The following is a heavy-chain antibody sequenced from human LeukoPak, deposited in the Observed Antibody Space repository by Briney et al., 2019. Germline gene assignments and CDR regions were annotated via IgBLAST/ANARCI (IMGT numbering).Heavy chain of an antibody. CDR3: ATSHDSAGND. CDR2: IRHDGNAK. J-gene: IGHJ4*02. V-gene: IGHV3-7*01. CDR1: GFAFSDFW. Sequence: GGSLRLSCAASGFAFSDFWMSWVRQAPGKGLERVANIRHDGNAKNYVPSVRGRFTISRDNAKNSLYLQMNSLTVEDTAVYYCATSHDSAGNDWGQGTLVTVSS. D-gene: IGHD2-15*01.